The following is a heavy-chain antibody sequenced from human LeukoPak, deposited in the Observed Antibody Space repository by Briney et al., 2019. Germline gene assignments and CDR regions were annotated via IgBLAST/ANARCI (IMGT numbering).Heavy chain of an antibody. J-gene: IGHJ6*03. Sequence: SETLSLTCAVYGGSFSGYYWSWIRQPPEKGLEWIGEINHSGSTNYNPSLKSRVTISVDTSKNQFSLKLSSVTAADTAVYYCARARGYSYGYSPPYYYYMDVWGKGTTVTVSS. CDR2: INHSGST. D-gene: IGHD5-18*01. CDR3: ARARGYSYGYSPPYYYYMDV. CDR1: GGSFSGYY. V-gene: IGHV4-34*01.